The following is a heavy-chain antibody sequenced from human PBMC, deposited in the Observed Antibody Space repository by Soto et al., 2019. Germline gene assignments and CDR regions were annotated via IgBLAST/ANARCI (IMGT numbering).Heavy chain of an antibody. D-gene: IGHD3-10*01. CDR1: GGSISSSSYY. CDR2: IYYSGST. V-gene: IGHV4-39*01. CDR3: ARQVYYYGSGSLFHHENWFDL. J-gene: IGHJ5*02. Sequence: SETLSLTCTVSGGSISSSSYYWGWIRQPPGKGLEWIGSIYYSGSTYYNPSLKSRVTISVDTSKNQFSLKLSSVTAADTAVYYCARQVYYYGSGSLFHHENWFDLWGQGTLVTVSS.